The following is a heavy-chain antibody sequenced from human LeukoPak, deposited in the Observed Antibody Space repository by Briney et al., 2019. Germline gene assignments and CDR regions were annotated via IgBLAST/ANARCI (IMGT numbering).Heavy chain of an antibody. CDR3: ASPLPGERFGS. J-gene: IGHJ5*02. Sequence: GESPKTSWKGSEYSFASLWNGWVRPMPGKGLEGMGIIYPGDSDTKYSPSFQGQVSITADMSTNTAYLQWSSLEASDTAMYYCASPLPGERFGSWGQETLVTVSS. CDR2: IYPGDSDT. V-gene: IGHV5-51*01. CDR1: EYSFASLW. D-gene: IGHD3-16*01.